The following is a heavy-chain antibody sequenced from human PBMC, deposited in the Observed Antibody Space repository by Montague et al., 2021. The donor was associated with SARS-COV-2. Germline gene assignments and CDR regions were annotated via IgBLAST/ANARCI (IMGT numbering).Heavy chain of an antibody. D-gene: IGHD2-2*02. J-gene: IGHJ6*03. CDR3: ARLGDGIVPSPILGLGPYYSFYYMDV. CDR2: ISQSGNT. Sequence: SETLSLTCTVSGGSISSYYWSWIRQSPGKGLEWIGEISQSGNTKYNPSLQSRVSISLDTSRNQFSLKVSSVTAADTAIYYCARLGDGIVPSPILGLGPYYSFYYMDVWGKGTTVTVSS. V-gene: IGHV4-59*12. CDR1: GGSISSYY.